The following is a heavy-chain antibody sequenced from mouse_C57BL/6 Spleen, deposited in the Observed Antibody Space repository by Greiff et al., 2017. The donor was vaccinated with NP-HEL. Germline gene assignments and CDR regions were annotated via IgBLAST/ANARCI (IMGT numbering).Heavy chain of an antibody. CDR2: INPNYGTT. CDR1: VYSFTDYN. D-gene: IGHD2-4*01. J-gene: IGHJ2*01. CDR3: AIYYDYDGDFDY. V-gene: IGHV1-39*01. Sequence: VQLQQSGPELVKPGALVKISCKASVYSFTDYNMNWVKQSNGKSLEWIGVINPNYGTTSYNQKFKGKATLTVDQSSSTAYMQLNSLTSEDSAVYYCAIYYDYDGDFDYWGQGTTLTVSS.